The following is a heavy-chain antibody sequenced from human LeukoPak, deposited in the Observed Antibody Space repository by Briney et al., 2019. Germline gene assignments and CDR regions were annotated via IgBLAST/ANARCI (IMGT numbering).Heavy chain of an antibody. CDR1: GFTVSSNY. Sequence: PGGSLRLSCAASGFTVSSNYMSWVRQAPGKGLEWVSVIYDGGSTYYKDSVKGRFTISRDISQNMVYLQMSSLRAEDTAVYYCARDQGIYGMDVWGQGTTVTVSS. J-gene: IGHJ6*02. CDR3: ARDQGIYGMDV. CDR2: IYDGGST. V-gene: IGHV3-53*01. D-gene: IGHD3-10*01.